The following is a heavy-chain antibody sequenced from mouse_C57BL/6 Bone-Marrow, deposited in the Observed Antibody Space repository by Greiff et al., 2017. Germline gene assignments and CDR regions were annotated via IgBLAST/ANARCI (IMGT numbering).Heavy chain of an antibody. D-gene: IGHD1-1*01. Sequence: QVQLQQSGAELVKPGASVKISCKASGYAFSSYWMNWVKQRPGKGLEWIGQIYPGDGDTNYNGKFKGKATLTAVKSSSTACLPLISLTSGDSAVFFCARGDGSIYGYFYFWGRGTTLTVST. V-gene: IGHV1-80*01. CDR2: IYPGDGDT. CDR3: ARGDGSIYGYFYF. J-gene: IGHJ2*01. CDR1: GYAFSSYW.